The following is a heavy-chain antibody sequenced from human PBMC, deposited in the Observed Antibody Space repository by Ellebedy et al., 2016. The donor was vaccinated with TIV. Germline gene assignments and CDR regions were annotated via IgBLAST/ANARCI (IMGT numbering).Heavy chain of an antibody. J-gene: IGHJ5*02. CDR2: ISGSGGST. D-gene: IGHD2-2*01. CDR1: GFTFSSYA. V-gene: IGHV3-23*01. CDR3: AKDLVVVPAAMGLWNWFDP. Sequence: GESLKISXAASGFTFSSYAMSWVRQAPGKGLEWVSAISGSGGSTYYADSVKGRFTISRDNSKNTLYLQMNSLRAEDTAVYYCAKDLVVVPAAMGLWNWFDPWGQGTLVTVSS.